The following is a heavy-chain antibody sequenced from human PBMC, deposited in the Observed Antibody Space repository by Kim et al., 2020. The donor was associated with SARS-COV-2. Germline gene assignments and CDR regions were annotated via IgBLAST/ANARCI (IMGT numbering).Heavy chain of an antibody. Sequence: GGSLRLSCAASGFTFSDYYMSWIRQAPGKGLEWVSYISSSSSYTNYADSVKGRFTISRDNAKNSLYLQMNSLRAEDTAVYYCARCFLPPEGELLWFGEPHFDYWGQGTLVTVSS. V-gene: IGHV3-11*03. J-gene: IGHJ4*02. CDR3: ARCFLPPEGELLWFGEPHFDY. D-gene: IGHD3-10*01. CDR2: ISSSSSYT. CDR1: GFTFSDYY.